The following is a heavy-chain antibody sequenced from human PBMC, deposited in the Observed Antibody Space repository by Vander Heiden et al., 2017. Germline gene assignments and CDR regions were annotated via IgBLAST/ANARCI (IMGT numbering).Heavy chain of an antibody. CDR3: ARSRSSWDY. CDR2: ISSSSSAV. CDR1: GFGFSSYT. D-gene: IGHD6-6*01. Sequence: EVQLVESGGGLVQPGGSLRRSCAASGFGFSSYTMSWVRQAPGKGLEWVSSISSSSSAVYYADSVQGRFTISRDNAKNSLYLQIHSLRDEDTAVYYCARSRSSWDYWGQGTLVTVSS. V-gene: IGHV3-48*02. J-gene: IGHJ4*02.